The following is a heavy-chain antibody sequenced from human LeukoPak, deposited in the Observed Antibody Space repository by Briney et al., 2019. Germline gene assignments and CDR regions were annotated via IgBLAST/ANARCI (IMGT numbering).Heavy chain of an antibody. CDR3: ARGGPIQLWLH. D-gene: IGHD5-18*01. V-gene: IGHV4-59*01. CDR2: IYYSGST. J-gene: IGHJ4*02. CDR1: GGSISSYY. Sequence: SSETLSLTCTVSGGSISSYYWSWIRQPPGKGLEWIGYIYYSGSTNYNPSLKSRVTISVDTSKNQFSLKLSSVTAADTAVYYCARGGPIQLWLHWGQGTLVTVSS.